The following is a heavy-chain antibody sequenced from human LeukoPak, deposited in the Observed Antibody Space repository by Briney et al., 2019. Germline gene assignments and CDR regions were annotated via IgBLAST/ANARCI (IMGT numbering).Heavy chain of an antibody. J-gene: IGHJ3*02. Sequence: SETLSLTCTVSGGSISSSSYYWGWIRQPPGKGLEWIGSIYYSGSTYYNPSLKSRVTISVDTSKNQFSLKLSSVTAADTAVYYCARSNQQLGGIGAFDIWGQGTMVTVSS. CDR2: IYYSGST. CDR1: GGSISSSSYY. D-gene: IGHD6-13*01. CDR3: ARSNQQLGGIGAFDI. V-gene: IGHV4-39*01.